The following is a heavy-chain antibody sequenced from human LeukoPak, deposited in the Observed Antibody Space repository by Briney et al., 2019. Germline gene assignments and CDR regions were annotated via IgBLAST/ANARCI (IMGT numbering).Heavy chain of an antibody. V-gene: IGHV4-4*02. CDR2: IYHSGST. CDR1: GGSISSSNW. J-gene: IGHJ4*02. D-gene: IGHD3-10*01. CDR3: ARLQAVGELLHFDY. Sequence: PSETLSLTCAVSGGSISSSNWWSWVRQPPGKGLEWIGEIYHSGSTNYNPSLKSRVTISVDKSKNQFSLKLSSVTAADTAVYYCARLQAVGELLHFDYWGQGTLVTVSS.